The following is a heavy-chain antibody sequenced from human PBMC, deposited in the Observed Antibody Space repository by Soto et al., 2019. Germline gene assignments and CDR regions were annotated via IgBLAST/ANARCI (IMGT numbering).Heavy chain of an antibody. CDR3: ARGLWDGFYYYGMDV. Sequence: PSETLSLTCTVSGGSISSGDYYWSWIRQPPGKGLEWIGYIYYSGSTYYNPSLKSRVTISVDTSKNQFSLKLSSLTAADTAVYYCARGLWDGFYYYGMDVWGQGTTVTVSS. CDR1: GGSISSGDYY. CDR2: IYYSGST. V-gene: IGHV4-30-4*01. J-gene: IGHJ6*02. D-gene: IGHD1-26*01.